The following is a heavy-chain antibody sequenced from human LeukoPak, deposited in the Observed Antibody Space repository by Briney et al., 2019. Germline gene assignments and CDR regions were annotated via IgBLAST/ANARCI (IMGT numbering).Heavy chain of an antibody. V-gene: IGHV5-51*01. J-gene: IGHJ4*02. Sequence: GESLKISCKGSGYSFTTYWIALVRQMPGKGLEWMGMIYPGDSDTTYSPSFQGQVTISVDKSISTAYLQWSSLKASDTAMYYCARLLEGVPGTWGYWGQGTLVTAS. CDR3: ARLLEGVPGTWGY. CDR1: GYSFTTYW. CDR2: IYPGDSDT. D-gene: IGHD6-19*01.